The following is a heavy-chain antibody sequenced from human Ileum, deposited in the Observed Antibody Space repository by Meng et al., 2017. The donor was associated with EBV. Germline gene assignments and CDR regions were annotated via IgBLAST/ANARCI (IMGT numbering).Heavy chain of an antibody. V-gene: IGHV4-4*02. CDR3: ARSSPIVRGLDY. J-gene: IGHJ4*02. D-gene: IGHD3-10*01. Sequence: QVQSQESGPGLVKPSGTLSLTCAVSGASVSGSDWWSWVRQPPGKGLEWIGEVYHDGATNYHPSLKSRVTISLDKSKNEVNLHLNSLTAADTAVYFCARSSPIVRGLDYWGQGTLVTVSS. CDR1: GASVSGSDW. CDR2: VYHDGAT.